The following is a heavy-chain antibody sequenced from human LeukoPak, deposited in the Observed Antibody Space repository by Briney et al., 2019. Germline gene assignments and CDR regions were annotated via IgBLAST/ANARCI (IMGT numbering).Heavy chain of an antibody. CDR2: ISYDGSNK. V-gene: IGHV3-30-3*01. CDR1: GFTFSSYA. J-gene: IGHJ4*02. CDR3: VKDSSSSWFGGDSK. D-gene: IGHD6-13*01. Sequence: GSLRLSCAASGFTFSSYAMHWVRQAPGKGLEWVAVISYDGSNKYYADSVKGRFTISRDHSKNTLYLQMNSLRAEDTAVYYCVKDSSSSWFGGDSKWGQGTLVTVS.